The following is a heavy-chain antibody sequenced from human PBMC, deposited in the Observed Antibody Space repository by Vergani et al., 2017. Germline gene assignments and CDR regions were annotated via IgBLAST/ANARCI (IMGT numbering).Heavy chain of an antibody. CDR2: ISYSGST. CDR3: ARYGSSWSPDAFDI. Sequence: QLQLQESGPGLVKPSETLSLTCTVSGGSISSSSYYWGWIRQPPGKGLEWIGSISYSGSTYHNPSLTSRGTRSVDTSKNQFSLKLSSVTAADPAVYYFARYGSSWSPDAFDIWGQGTMVTVSS. D-gene: IGHD6-13*01. J-gene: IGHJ3*02. CDR1: GGSISSSSYY. V-gene: IGHV4-39*07.